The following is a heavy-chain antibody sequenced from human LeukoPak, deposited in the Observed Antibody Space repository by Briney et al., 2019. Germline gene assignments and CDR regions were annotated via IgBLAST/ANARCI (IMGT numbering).Heavy chain of an antibody. CDR3: AKWKYSNSGIDDY. D-gene: IGHD6-6*01. CDR2: ISGSGDNT. Sequence: GGSLRLSCEASEFILSSYAMSWVRQAPGKGLEWVSVISGSGDNTYYADSVKGRFTISRDNSKNMLYLQMNSLRAEDTAVYYCAKWKYSNSGIDDYWGQGTLVTVSS. CDR1: EFILSSYA. V-gene: IGHV3-23*01. J-gene: IGHJ4*02.